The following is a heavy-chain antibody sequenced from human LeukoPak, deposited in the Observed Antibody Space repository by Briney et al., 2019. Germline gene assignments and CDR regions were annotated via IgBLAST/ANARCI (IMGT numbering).Heavy chain of an antibody. CDR3: ARVTGGGYFDY. CDR2: IYSGGRT. J-gene: IGHJ4*02. Sequence: GGSLRLSCAASGFTVSSNYMSWVRQAPGKGLEWVSVIYSGGRTYYADSVKGRFAISRDNSKNTLYLQMNSLRAEDTAVYSCARVTGGGYFDYWGQGTLVTVSS. CDR1: GFTVSSNY. D-gene: IGHD2-15*01. V-gene: IGHV3-66*02.